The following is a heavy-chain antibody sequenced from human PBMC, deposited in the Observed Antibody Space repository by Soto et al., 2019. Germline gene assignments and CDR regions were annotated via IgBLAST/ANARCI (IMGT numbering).Heavy chain of an antibody. CDR1: GYSFTSYW. D-gene: IGHD3-22*01. CDR3: ARRPHNYYDSSGYYSVGAFDI. Sequence: GESLKISCKGSGYSFTSYWISWVRQMPGKGLEWMGRIDPSDSYTNYSPSFQGHVTISADRSISTAYLQWGSLKASDTAMYYCARRPHNYYDSSGYYSVGAFDIWGQGTMVTVSS. J-gene: IGHJ3*02. CDR2: IDPSDSYT. V-gene: IGHV5-10-1*01.